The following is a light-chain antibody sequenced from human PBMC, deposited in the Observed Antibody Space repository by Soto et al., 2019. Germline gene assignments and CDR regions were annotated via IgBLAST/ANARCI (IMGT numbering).Light chain of an antibody. CDR1: QSVDSTY. J-gene: IGKJ1*01. CDR3: QQYGSLSWT. CDR2: GAS. Sequence: EILLTQSPATLSLSPGESDTISCRASQSVDSTYLAWYQQKPGQAPRLLIYGASSRDTGIPDRFSGSGSGTEFTLTISSLEPEDFAVYYCQQYGSLSWTFGQGTKVDIK. V-gene: IGKV3-20*01.